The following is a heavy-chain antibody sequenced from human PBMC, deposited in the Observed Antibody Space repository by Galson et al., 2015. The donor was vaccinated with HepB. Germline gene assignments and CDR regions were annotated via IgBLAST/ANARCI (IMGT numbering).Heavy chain of an antibody. Sequence: LSLTCGVSHGSINNYYWSWIRQSPGNRLEWIGYIRYTGDTTYNPSLGYRVGMSVDTSINQVSLWLTSVTAADTAVYYCARHPGRGSVGYAFDLWGQGTLVTVSA. V-gene: IGHV4-59*08. CDR1: HGSINNYY. CDR2: IRYTGDT. D-gene: IGHD5-12*01. J-gene: IGHJ4*02. CDR3: ARHPGRGSVGYAFDL.